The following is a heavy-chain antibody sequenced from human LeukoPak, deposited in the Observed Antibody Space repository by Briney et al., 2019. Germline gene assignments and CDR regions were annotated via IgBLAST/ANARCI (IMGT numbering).Heavy chain of an antibody. D-gene: IGHD3-22*01. V-gene: IGHV1-2*02. CDR2: INPNSGDT. Sequence: ASVKVSCKASGYTFTGHHMHWERQAPGQRLEWMSWINPNSGDTNYAQKFHGRVTMTRDTSISTGYMEVSRVRSDDTAVYYCARAREESTGHYDAFDIWGQGTMVTVSS. J-gene: IGHJ3*02. CDR1: GYTFTGHH. CDR3: ARAREESTGHYDAFDI.